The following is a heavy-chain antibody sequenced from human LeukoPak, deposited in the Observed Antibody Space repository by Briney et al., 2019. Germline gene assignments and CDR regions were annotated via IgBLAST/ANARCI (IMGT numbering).Heavy chain of an antibody. CDR1: GFTFSSYA. CDR3: ARGEAAAYFDY. CDR2: ISYDGSNK. D-gene: IGHD6-13*01. J-gene: IGHJ4*02. Sequence: GRSLRLSCAASGFTFSSYAMHWVRQAPGKGLERGAVISYDGSNKYYADSVKGRFTISRDNSKKTLYLQMNSLSGEDTAVYYCARGEAAAYFDYWGQGTLVTVSS. V-gene: IGHV3-30-3*01.